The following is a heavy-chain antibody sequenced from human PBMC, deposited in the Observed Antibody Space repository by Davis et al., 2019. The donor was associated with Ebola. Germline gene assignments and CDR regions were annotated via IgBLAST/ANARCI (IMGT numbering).Heavy chain of an antibody. Sequence: GSLRLSCTVSGGSISSSSYYWGWIRQPPGKGLEWIGSLYYSGSTYYNPSLKSRVTISVDTSKNQFSLKLSSVTAADTAVYYCARQARLSLDYWGQGTLVTVSS. J-gene: IGHJ4*02. CDR2: LYYSGST. D-gene: IGHD6-19*01. CDR3: ARQARLSLDY. CDR1: GGSISSSSYY. V-gene: IGHV4-39*01.